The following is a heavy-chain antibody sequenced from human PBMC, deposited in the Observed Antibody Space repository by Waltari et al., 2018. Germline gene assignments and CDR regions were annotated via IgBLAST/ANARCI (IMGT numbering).Heavy chain of an antibody. D-gene: IGHD3-16*01. V-gene: IGHV3-23*01. Sequence: EVLLLESGGGLVEPGGPLRLSCAAFGFTFRTYVMIWVRQAPGKGLEWVSSISGSGAAIYYADSVKGRFTISRDNSKNTLYLQMISLRAEDTAVYYCAEAGLYVRDYYYDYSMGVWGQGTTVTVSS. J-gene: IGHJ6*02. CDR1: GFTFRTYV. CDR2: ISGSGAAI. CDR3: AEAGLYVRDYYYDYSMGV.